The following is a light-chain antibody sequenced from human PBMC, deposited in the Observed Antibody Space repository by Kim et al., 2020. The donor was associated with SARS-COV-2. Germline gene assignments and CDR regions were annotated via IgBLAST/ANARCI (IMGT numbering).Light chain of an antibody. CDR2: EGF. CDR3: CSYAGSSTFV. CDR1: SSDDRNYNL. V-gene: IGLV2-23*03. J-gene: IGLJ3*02. Sequence: GQSITISCTGTSSDDRNYNLFSCYQHHPGKAPKLMIYEGFKRPSGVSNRFSGSKSGNTASLTISALQAEDEADYYCCSYAGSSTFVFGGGTQLTVL.